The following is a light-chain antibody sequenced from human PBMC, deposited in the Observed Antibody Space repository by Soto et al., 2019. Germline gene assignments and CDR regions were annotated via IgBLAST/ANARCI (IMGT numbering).Light chain of an antibody. Sequence: IVLTQSPATLSVSPGEKATISCRASQSISSNLAWYQQKPGQAPRLLMYGASTRATAIPARFSGSGSGTEFTLNITSLQAEDIAVYYCQQYETWRVWTFGQGTKVEI. CDR1: QSISSN. V-gene: IGKV3-15*01. J-gene: IGKJ1*01. CDR2: GAS. CDR3: QQYETWRVWT.